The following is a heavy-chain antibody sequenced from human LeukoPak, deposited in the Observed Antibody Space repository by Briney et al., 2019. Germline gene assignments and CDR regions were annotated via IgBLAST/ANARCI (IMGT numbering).Heavy chain of an antibody. J-gene: IGHJ4*02. CDR2: TSYDGSNK. CDR1: GFTFRSYA. V-gene: IGHV3-30*14. Sequence: GGSLRLSCAASGFTFRSYAMHWVRQAPGKGLEWVAVTSYDGSNKYYADSVKGRFTISRDNSKNTLYLQMNSLRAEDTAVYYCARGSPTLRGRPFDYWGQGTLVTVSS. D-gene: IGHD3-10*01. CDR3: ARGSPTLRGRPFDY.